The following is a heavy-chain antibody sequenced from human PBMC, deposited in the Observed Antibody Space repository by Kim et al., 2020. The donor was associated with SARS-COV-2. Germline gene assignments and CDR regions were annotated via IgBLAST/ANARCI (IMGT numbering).Heavy chain of an antibody. D-gene: IGHD1-1*01. CDR3: ARTTNPLIYYYYYGMDV. CDR2: IYYSGST. CDR1: GGSISSYY. J-gene: IGHJ6*02. V-gene: IGHV4-59*13. Sequence: SETLSLTCTVSGGSISSYYWSWIRQPPGKGLEWIGYIYYSGSTNYNPSLKSRVTISVDTSKNQFSLKLSSVTAADTAVYYCARTTNPLIYYYYYGMDVWGQGTTVTVSS.